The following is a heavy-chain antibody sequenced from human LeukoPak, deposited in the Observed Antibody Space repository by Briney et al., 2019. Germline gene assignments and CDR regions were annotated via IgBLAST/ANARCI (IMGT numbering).Heavy chain of an antibody. Sequence: PGGSLRFSCAAYGFTVSSKYMSWVRQAAGKGLEWVAVIYSGGSTYYADSVKGGFTISRDNSKNTLYLQMNSLRGEDTAVYYCARHVLFYCGNSNYFDYWGQGTLVTVSS. CDR1: GFTVSSKY. J-gene: IGHJ4*02. V-gene: IGHV3-53*01. D-gene: IGHD4-23*01. CDR2: IYSGGST. CDR3: ARHVLFYCGNSNYFDY.